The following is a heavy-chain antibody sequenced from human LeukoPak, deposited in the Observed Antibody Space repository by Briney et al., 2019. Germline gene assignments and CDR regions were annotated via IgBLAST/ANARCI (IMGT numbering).Heavy chain of an antibody. Sequence: ASVKVSCKASGYTFTGYYMHWVRQAPGQGLEWMGRINPNSGGTNYAQKFQGRVAMTRDTSISTAYMELSRLRSDDTAVYYCARDNHGDYSSFDYWGQGTLVTVSS. CDR1: GYTFTGYY. D-gene: IGHD4-17*01. CDR3: ARDNHGDYSSFDY. CDR2: INPNSGGT. J-gene: IGHJ4*02. V-gene: IGHV1-2*06.